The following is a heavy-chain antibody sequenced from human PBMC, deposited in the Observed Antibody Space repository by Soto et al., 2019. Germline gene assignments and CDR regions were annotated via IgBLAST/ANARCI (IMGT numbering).Heavy chain of an antibody. J-gene: IGHJ4*02. CDR1: GGTFSSYA. CDR3: ARTDYSNYGDKLGSKDY. CDR2: IIPIFGTA. Sequence: QVQLVQSGAEVKKPGSSVKVSCKASGGTFSSYAISWVRQAPGQGLEWMVGIIPIFGTANYAQQFQGRVTITADESTSIAYMELSSLRSEDTAVYYCARTDYSNYGDKLGSKDYWGQGTLGTGSS. V-gene: IGHV1-69*01. D-gene: IGHD4-4*01.